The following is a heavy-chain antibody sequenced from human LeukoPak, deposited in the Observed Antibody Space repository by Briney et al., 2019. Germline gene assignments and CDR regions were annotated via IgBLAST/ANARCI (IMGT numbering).Heavy chain of an antibody. D-gene: IGHD1-7*01. CDR3: AKDVVTGTTAYYFDY. CDR1: GFTFSSYG. Sequence: GGSLRLSCAASGFTFSSYGMHWVRQAPGKGLEWAAVISYDGSNKYYADSVKGRFIISRDNSKNTLYLQMNSLRAEDTAVYYCAKDVVTGTTAYYFDYWGQGTLVTVSS. V-gene: IGHV3-30*18. J-gene: IGHJ4*02. CDR2: ISYDGSNK.